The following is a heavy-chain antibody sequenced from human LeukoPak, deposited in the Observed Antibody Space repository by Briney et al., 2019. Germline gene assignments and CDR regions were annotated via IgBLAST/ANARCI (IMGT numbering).Heavy chain of an antibody. CDR2: MNPNSGNT. CDR3: ARRAYYDSSVDY. CDR1: GYTFTSYD. J-gene: IGHJ4*02. V-gene: IGHV1-8*01. D-gene: IGHD3-22*01. Sequence: GASVKVSCKASGYTFTSYDINWVRQATGQGLEWMGWMNPNSGNTGYAQKFPGRVTMTRNTSISTAYMELSSLRSEDTAVYYCARRAYYDSSVDYWGQGTLVTVSS.